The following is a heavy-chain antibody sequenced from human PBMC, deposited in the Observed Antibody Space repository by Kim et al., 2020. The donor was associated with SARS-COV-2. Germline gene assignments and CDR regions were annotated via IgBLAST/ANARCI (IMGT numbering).Heavy chain of an antibody. Sequence: SETLSLTCTVSGGSISSSSYYWGWIRQPPGKGLEWIGSIYYSGSTYYNPSLKSRVTISVDTSKNQFSLKLSSVTAADTAVYYCARSYYDFWSGYRNWFDPWGQGTLVTVSS. D-gene: IGHD3-3*01. CDR3: ARSYYDFWSGYRNWFDP. J-gene: IGHJ5*02. V-gene: IGHV4-39*01. CDR2: IYYSGST. CDR1: GGSISSSSYY.